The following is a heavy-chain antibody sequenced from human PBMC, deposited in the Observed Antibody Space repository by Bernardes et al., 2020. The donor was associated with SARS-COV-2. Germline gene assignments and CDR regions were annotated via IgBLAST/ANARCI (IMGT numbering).Heavy chain of an antibody. CDR3: ARDVAGREAF. J-gene: IGHJ4*02. CDR2: INEDGTTT. CDR1: EFTFSRFW. V-gene: IGHV3-74*01. Sequence: GGSLRLSCAASEFTFSRFWMHWFRQVPGKALVGVSRINEDGTTTDYADSVKGRFTISRDNAKNTLFLQMNSLRAEDTAIYYCARDVAGREAFWGPGALVTVSS. D-gene: IGHD1-26*01.